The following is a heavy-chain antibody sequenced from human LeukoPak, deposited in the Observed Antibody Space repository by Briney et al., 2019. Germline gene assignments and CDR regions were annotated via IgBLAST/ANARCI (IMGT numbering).Heavy chain of an antibody. CDR2: ISGAGGTT. CDR1: GFTFGTFD. Sequence: GGSLRLSCASSGFTFGTFDMVWVRQAPGKGLQWVSTISGAGGTTLFADSVKGRFSISRDNSNNKVFLQMNSLRVEDTAVYYCAKASDFDSSGFPIDVFDFWGQGLLVSVAS. J-gene: IGHJ4*02. D-gene: IGHD3-22*01. CDR3: AKASDFDSSGFPIDVFDF. V-gene: IGHV3-23*01.